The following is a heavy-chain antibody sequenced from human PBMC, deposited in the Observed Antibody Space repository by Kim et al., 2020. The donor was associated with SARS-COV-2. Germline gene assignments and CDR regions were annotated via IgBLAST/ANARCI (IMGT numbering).Heavy chain of an antibody. Sequence: GGSLRLSCAASGFTVSNYDMSWFRQAPGKGLEWISFLNRNGSDKYHAEYVKGRFTISRDTAKNSVSLQMNSLRDEDTAVNYCVREPFNLWGQGILVTASS. CDR2: LNRNGSDK. V-gene: IGHV3-11*04. CDR1: GFTVSNYD. J-gene: IGHJ4*02. CDR3: VREPFNL.